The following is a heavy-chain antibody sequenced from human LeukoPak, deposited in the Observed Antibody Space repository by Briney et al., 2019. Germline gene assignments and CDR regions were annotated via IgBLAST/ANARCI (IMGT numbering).Heavy chain of an antibody. Sequence: TSSETLSLTCTVSGGSISSYYWSWIRQPAGKGLEWIGRIYTGGSTNYNPSLKSRVTMSVDTSKNQFSLKLSSVTAADTAVYYCARMERGWYPYYFDYWGQGTLVTVSS. CDR1: GGSISSYY. CDR2: IYTGGST. J-gene: IGHJ4*02. D-gene: IGHD6-19*01. CDR3: ARMERGWYPYYFDY. V-gene: IGHV4-4*07.